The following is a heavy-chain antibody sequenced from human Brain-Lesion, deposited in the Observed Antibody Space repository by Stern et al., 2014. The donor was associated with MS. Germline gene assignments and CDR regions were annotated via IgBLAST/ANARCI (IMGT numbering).Heavy chain of an antibody. J-gene: IGHJ4*02. CDR2: SDHSGST. D-gene: IGHD6-13*01. V-gene: IGHV4-4*02. Sequence: QLQLQESGPGLVKPSGTLSLTCAVSGGSIRSSNWWSWVRQSPGKGLEWIGESDHSGSTIYTPPQKFRSPVTVEKPKTRFPLTLGSVPAADTAVYFCARFPASRPHVFDSWGQGTLVTVSS. CDR1: GGSIRSSNW. CDR3: ARFPASRPHVFDS.